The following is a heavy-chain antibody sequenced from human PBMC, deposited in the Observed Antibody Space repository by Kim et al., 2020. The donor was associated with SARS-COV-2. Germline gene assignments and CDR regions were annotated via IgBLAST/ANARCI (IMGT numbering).Heavy chain of an antibody. V-gene: IGHV3-33*01. Sequence: GGSLRLSCAASGFTFSSYGMHWVRQAPGKGLEWVAVIWYDGSNKYYADSVKGRFTISRDNSKNMLYLQMNSLRAEDTAVYYCAREAGGVAGTFDYWGQGTLVTVSS. CDR1: GFTFSSYG. CDR3: AREAGGVAGTFDY. J-gene: IGHJ4*02. CDR2: IWYDGSNK. D-gene: IGHD6-19*01.